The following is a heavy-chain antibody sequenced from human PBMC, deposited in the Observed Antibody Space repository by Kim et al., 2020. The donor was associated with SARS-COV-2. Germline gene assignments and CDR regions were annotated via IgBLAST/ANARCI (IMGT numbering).Heavy chain of an antibody. CDR2: IKQDGSEK. J-gene: IGHJ5*02. Sequence: GGSLRLSCAASGFTFSSYWMSWVRQAPGKGLEWVANIKQDGSEKYYVDSVKGRFTISRDNAKNSLYLQMNSLRAEDTAVYYCARGSRYSSSWETYNWFDPWGQGTLVTVSS. CDR1: GFTFSSYW. V-gene: IGHV3-7*03. D-gene: IGHD6-13*01. CDR3: ARGSRYSSSWETYNWFDP.